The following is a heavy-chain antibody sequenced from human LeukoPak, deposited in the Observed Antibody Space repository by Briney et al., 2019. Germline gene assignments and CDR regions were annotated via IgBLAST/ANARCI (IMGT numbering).Heavy chain of an antibody. CDR3: AREGVLRYFDWLLHGNDY. Sequence: GGSLRLSCAASGFTFSSYWMSWVRQAPGKGLEWVANIKQDGSEKYYVDSVKGRFTISRDNAKNSLYLQINSLRAEDTAVYYCAREGVLRYFDWLLHGNDYWGQGTLVTVSS. J-gene: IGHJ4*02. CDR1: GFTFSSYW. V-gene: IGHV3-7*01. D-gene: IGHD3-9*01. CDR2: IKQDGSEK.